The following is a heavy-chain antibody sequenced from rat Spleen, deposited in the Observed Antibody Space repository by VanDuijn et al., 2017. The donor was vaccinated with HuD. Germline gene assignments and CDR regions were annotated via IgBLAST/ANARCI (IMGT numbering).Heavy chain of an antibody. CDR2: INTGGVNT. D-gene: IGHD1-6*01. Sequence: EVQLVESGGGLVQPGRSMKLSCAPSGFTFSNYYMAWVRQAPTKGLEWVASINTGGVNTYYRDSVKGRFTISRDNVKSTLYLQMDSLRSEDTATYYCSTAGSGLDYYYAGGFDYWGQGVMVTVSS. CDR1: GFTFSNYY. V-gene: IGHV5-25*01. CDR3: STAGSGLDYYYAGGFDY. J-gene: IGHJ2*01.